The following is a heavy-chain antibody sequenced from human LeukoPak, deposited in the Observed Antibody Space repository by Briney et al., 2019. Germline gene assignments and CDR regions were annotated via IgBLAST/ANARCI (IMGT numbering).Heavy chain of an antibody. CDR3: ARDTTSSGWYWFDP. V-gene: IGHV3-30*01. D-gene: IGHD6-19*01. Sequence: PVGSPRLSCAASLVTFSSYVMHCVPQAPGKGRERVALISYDGSNKYYADSVTDRFTLSRDNSKNSLYLQMNSLRAEDRAVYCCARDTTSSGWYWFDPWGQGTLVSVSS. J-gene: IGHJ5*02. CDR2: ISYDGSNK. CDR1: LVTFSSYV.